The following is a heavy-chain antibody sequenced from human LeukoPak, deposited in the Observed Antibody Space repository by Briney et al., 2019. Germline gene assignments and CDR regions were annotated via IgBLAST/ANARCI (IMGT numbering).Heavy chain of an antibody. CDR2: ISSSSGTI. CDR3: AREDCSGGSCYNYYYYYMDV. CDR1: GFTFSTYS. V-gene: IGHV3-48*01. J-gene: IGHJ6*03. Sequence: GGSLRLSCAASGFTFSTYSMDWVRQAPGKGLEWVSYISSSSGTIYYAASVKGRFTISRDNARNSLYLHMNSLRAEDTAVYYCAREDCSGGSCYNYYYYYMDVWGKGTTVTVSS. D-gene: IGHD2-15*01.